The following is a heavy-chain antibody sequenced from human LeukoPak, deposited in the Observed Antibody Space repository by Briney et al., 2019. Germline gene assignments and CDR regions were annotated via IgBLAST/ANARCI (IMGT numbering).Heavy chain of an antibody. Sequence: SETLSLTCAVYGGSFSGYYWSWIRQPPGKGLEWIGEINHSGSTNYNPSLKSRVTISVDTSKNQFSLKLSSVTAADTAVYYCARWGSYYDSSGYQDYFDYWGQGTLVTVSS. CDR3: ARWGSYYDSSGYQDYFDY. J-gene: IGHJ4*02. D-gene: IGHD3-22*01. CDR2: INHSGST. V-gene: IGHV4-34*01. CDR1: GGSFSGYY.